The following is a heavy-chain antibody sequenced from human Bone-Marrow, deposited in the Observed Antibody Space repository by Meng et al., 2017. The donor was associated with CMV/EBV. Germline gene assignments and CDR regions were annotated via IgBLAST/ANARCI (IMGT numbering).Heavy chain of an antibody. CDR1: GFTFDDYG. Sequence: GGSLRLSCAASGFTFDDYGMNWVRQVPGKGLEWVSGINWNGGSTGYADSVKGRFTISRDNAKNSLYLQMNSLRAEDTALYYCARLGSGYYTDYWGQGTLVTVSS. J-gene: IGHJ4*02. CDR2: INWNGGST. CDR3: ARLGSGYYTDY. V-gene: IGHV3-20*04. D-gene: IGHD3-22*01.